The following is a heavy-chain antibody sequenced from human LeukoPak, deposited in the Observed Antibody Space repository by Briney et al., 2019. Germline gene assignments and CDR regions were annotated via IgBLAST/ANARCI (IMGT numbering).Heavy chain of an antibody. D-gene: IGHD4-17*01. J-gene: IGHJ4*02. CDR1: GGSISNYY. Sequence: SETLSLTCTVSGGSISNYYWSWIRQPAGKGLEWIGRIYTSGSTNYNPSLKSRVTMSVDTSKNQFSLKLSSVTAADTAVYYCARERATGDYVFSFDYWGQGTLVTVSS. CDR3: ARERATGDYVFSFDY. CDR2: IYTSGST. V-gene: IGHV4-4*07.